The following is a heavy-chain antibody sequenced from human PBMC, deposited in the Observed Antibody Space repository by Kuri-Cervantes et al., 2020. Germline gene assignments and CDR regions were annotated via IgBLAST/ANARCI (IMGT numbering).Heavy chain of an antibody. CDR1: GFTFSSYA. V-gene: IGHV3-30-3*01. D-gene: IGHD6-19*01. CDR2: ISYDGSNK. CDR3: APSGWYVPQPFDY. Sequence: GESLKISRAASGFTFSSYAMHWVRQAPGKGLEWVAVISYDGSNKYYADSVKGRFTISRDNSKNTLYLQMNSLRAEDTAVYYCAPSGWYVPQPFDYWGQGTLVTVSS. J-gene: IGHJ4*02.